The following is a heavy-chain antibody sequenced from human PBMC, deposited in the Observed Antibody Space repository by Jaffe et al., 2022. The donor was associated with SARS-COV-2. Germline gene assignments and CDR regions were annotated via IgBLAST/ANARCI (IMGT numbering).Heavy chain of an antibody. CDR3: AENTGEAYGWYNI. D-gene: IGHD2-8*02. J-gene: IGHJ3*02. CDR2: IYHGGNT. V-gene: IGHV4-4*02. Sequence: QVQLQESGPGLVKPSGTLSLNCAVSGGSISSNNWWSWVRQPPGKGLEWIGEIYHGGNTNYNPSLKSRVTLSVDKSQNQFSLKLTSVTAADTAVYYCAENTGEAYGWYNIWGQGTMVTVSS. CDR1: GGSISSNNW.